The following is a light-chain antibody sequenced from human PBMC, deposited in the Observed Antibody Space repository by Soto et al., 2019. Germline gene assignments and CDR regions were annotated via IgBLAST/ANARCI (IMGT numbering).Light chain of an antibody. CDR2: KAS. Sequence: DIQMTQSPSTLSASVGDRVTITCRASQSISSWLAWYQQKPGKAPNLLIYKASSLESGVPSRFSGSGSGTEFTLTIRSLQPDDFATYYCQQYKAFWTFGQGTKVELK. CDR3: QQYKAFWT. CDR1: QSISSW. J-gene: IGKJ1*01. V-gene: IGKV1-5*03.